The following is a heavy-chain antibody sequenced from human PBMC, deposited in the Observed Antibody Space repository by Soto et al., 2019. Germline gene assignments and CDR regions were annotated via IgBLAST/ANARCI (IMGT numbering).Heavy chain of an antibody. V-gene: IGHV3-48*01. CDR1: GFTFSSYS. D-gene: IGHD6-13*01. CDR3: ARHPERIAELWWFDP. J-gene: IGHJ5*02. CDR2: ISSSSSTI. Sequence: EVQLVESGGGLVQPGGSLRLSCAASGFTFSSYSMNWVRQAPGKGLEWVSYISSSSSTIYYADSVKGRFTISRDNAKNSLYLHMNSLRAEDTAVYYCARHPERIAELWWFDPWGQGTLVTVSS.